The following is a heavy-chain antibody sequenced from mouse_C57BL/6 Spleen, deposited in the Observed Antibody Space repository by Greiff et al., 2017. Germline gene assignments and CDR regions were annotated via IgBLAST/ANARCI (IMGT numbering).Heavy chain of an antibody. Sequence: VQLQQSGAELVRPGASVKLSCTASGFTFTDYYMHWVKQRPVQGLEWIGRIDPEDGDTEYAPKFQGKATMTVDTSSNPAYLQLSSLTSEDAAVYYCTGRGMGYDMDYWGKGTSVTVSS. J-gene: IGHJ4*01. V-gene: IGHV14-1*01. CDR3: TGRGMGYDMDY. CDR2: IDPEDGDT. D-gene: IGHD2-10*02. CDR1: GFTFTDYY.